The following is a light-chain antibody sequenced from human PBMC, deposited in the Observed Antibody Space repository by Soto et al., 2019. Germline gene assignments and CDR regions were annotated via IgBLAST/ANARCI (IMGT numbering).Light chain of an antibody. CDR1: QCLLHSNRYSY. Sequence: IVIPPLPLSLPVNPALPASISCWSSQCLLHSNRYSYLDWYLQKPGQSPQLLIYLGSNRSSGVPDRFSGSGSGTDFTLKISRVEPDDFGVYYCKQAIKSSLTFGQGTKVDIK. CDR3: KQAIKSSLT. J-gene: IGKJ1*01. V-gene: IGKV2-28*01. CDR2: LGS.